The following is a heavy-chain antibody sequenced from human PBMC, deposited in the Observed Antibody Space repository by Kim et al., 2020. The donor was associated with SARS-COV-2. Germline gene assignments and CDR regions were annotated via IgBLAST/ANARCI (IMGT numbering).Heavy chain of an antibody. Sequence: GGSLRLSCAASGFTFSSYSMNWVRQAPGKGLEWVSYISSSSSTIYYADSVKGRFTISRDNAKNSLYLQMNSLRDEDTAVYYCARDPGPVLLWFGELRGWFDPWGQGTLVTVSS. CDR3: ARDPGPVLLWFGELRGWFDP. CDR1: GFTFSSYS. D-gene: IGHD3-10*01. V-gene: IGHV3-48*02. J-gene: IGHJ5*02. CDR2: ISSSSSTI.